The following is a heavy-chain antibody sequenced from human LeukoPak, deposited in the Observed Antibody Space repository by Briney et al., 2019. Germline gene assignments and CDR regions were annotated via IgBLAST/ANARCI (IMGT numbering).Heavy chain of an antibody. CDR3: ARDRVLGCLDF. CDR2: IRYDGSSK. J-gene: IGHJ4*02. V-gene: IGHV3-30*02. CDR1: GFSFSSNA. D-gene: IGHD3-16*01. Sequence: GGSLRLSCAASGFSFSSNAMHWVRQAPGKGLEWVAFIRYDGSSKQYADSVKGRFTISRDNSKNTLYLQMNSLRAEDTAVYYCARDRVLGCLDFWGQGTLVTVSS.